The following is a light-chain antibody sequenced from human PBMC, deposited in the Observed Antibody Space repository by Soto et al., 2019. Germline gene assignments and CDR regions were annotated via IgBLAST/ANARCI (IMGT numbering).Light chain of an antibody. V-gene: IGKV3-11*01. CDR2: DAS. J-gene: IGKJ1*01. CDR1: QSVSSS. Sequence: EIVLIQSPATLSLSPGERATLSCRAIQSVSSSLAWYQQNPGQAPRLLIFDASNRATGIPVRFSGSGSGTDFTLTISSLEPEDFTVYYCQQYNNWPPWTFGQGTKVDI. CDR3: QQYNNWPPWT.